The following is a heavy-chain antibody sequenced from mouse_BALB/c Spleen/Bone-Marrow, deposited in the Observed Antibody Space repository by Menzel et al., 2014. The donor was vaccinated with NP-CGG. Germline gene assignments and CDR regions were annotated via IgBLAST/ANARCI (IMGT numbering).Heavy chain of an antibody. CDR3: TRGGNWEDFDY. CDR2: ISSDSGAI. J-gene: IGHJ2*01. V-gene: IGHV5-17*02. D-gene: IGHD4-1*01. CDR1: GFTFSSFG. Sequence: VQRVESGGGLVQPGGSRKLSCAASGFTFSSFGMHWVRQAPEKGLEWIAYISSDSGAIFYADTVKGRFTISRDNPKNTLFLQMTSLRSEDTAIYFCTRGGNWEDFDYWGQGTTLTVSS.